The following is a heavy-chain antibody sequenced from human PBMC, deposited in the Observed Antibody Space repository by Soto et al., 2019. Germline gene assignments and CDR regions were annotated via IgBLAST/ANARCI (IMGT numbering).Heavy chain of an antibody. CDR2: ISYAGSNK. CDR3: ARYRYGGNSKKAFDI. Sequence: GGSLRLSCAASGFTFSSYAMHWVRQAPGKGLEWVAVISYAGSNKYYADSVKGRFTISRDNSKNTLYLQMNSLRAEDTAVYYCARYRYGGNSKKAFDIWGQGTMVTVSS. D-gene: IGHD4-17*01. V-gene: IGHV3-30-3*01. J-gene: IGHJ3*02. CDR1: GFTFSSYA.